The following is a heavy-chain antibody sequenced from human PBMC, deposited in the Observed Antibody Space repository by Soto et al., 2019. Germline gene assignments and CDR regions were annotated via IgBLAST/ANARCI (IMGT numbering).Heavy chain of an antibody. V-gene: IGHV1-46*01. J-gene: IGHJ1*01. CDR1: GYLFTAYS. CDR2: VNPSGGST. Sequence: ASVKVSCKASGYLFTAYSMHWVRLAPGQGLEWMGVVNPSGGSTKYAQNFQGRVTMTRDTSTTTIYMELSSLRSDDTAIYYCAREENCSGGTCYSEYFHRWGQGTLVTVAS. CDR3: AREENCSGGTCYSEYFHR. D-gene: IGHD2-15*01.